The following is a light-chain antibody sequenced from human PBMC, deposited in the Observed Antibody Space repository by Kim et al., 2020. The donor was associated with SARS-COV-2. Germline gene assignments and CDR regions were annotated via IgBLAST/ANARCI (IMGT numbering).Light chain of an antibody. CDR3: QQYGNSPPDS. CDR2: AAS. CDR1: QCIADHY. V-gene: IGKV3-20*01. Sequence: SPGERATPPCRDRQCIADHYLAWSQKKPGQAPRLLLYAASSRATGIPGRFSGSGSGTGFILTNSSLEPEGFAVYFCQQYGNSPPDSCGQGTKLDI. J-gene: IGKJ2*03.